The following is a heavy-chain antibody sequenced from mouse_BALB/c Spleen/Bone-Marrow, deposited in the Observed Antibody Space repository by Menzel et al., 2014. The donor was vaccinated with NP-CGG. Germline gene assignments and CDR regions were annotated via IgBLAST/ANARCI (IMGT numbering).Heavy chain of an antibody. Sequence: EVQGVESGGGLVKSGGSLKLSCAASGFTSNNYGMSWVRQTPEKRLEWVATISGGGSYTFYPDSVKGRLTISRDNAKNDLYLQLSSLRSEDTALYYCARHAYYDQTEVSFVYWGQGTLVTVSA. CDR1: GFTSNNYG. CDR3: ARHAYYDQTEVSFVY. D-gene: IGHD2-4*01. CDR2: ISGGGSYT. J-gene: IGHJ3*01. V-gene: IGHV5-9-2*01.